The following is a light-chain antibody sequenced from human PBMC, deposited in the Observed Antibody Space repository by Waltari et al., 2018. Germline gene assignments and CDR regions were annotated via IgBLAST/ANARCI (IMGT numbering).Light chain of an antibody. CDR2: VNSDGSH. CDR1: SGHSNNI. V-gene: IGLV4-69*01. CDR3: QTGGHGTWV. Sequence: QLVLTQSPSASASLGASVKLTCTLDSGHSNNIVAWLQRRPEKGPRYLMKVNSDGSHTKGDDIPDRFPGSSSGPGRYLPISRLQSEDEADYYCQTGGHGTWVFGGGTKVNVV. J-gene: IGLJ3*02.